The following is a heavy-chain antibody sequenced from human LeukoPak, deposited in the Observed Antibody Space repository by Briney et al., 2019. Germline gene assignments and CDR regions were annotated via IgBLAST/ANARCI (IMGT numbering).Heavy chain of an antibody. V-gene: IGHV3-30*18. CDR2: ISYDGSNK. Sequence: GGSLRLSCVASGFTFSSYAMSWVRQAPGKGLEWVAVISYDGSNKYYADSVKGRFTISRDNSKNTLYLQMNSLRAEDTAVYYCAKDHSSGWYFDYWGQGTLVTVSS. J-gene: IGHJ4*02. CDR1: GFTFSSYA. D-gene: IGHD6-19*01. CDR3: AKDHSSGWYFDY.